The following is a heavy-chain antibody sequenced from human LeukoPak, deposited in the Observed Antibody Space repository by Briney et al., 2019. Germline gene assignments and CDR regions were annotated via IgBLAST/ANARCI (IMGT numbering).Heavy chain of an antibody. CDR1: GFTFSDYA. D-gene: IGHD2-2*01. Sequence: PGGSLRLSCAASGFTFSDYALRWVGQAPGKGLEWVSVISGSGDSTYHADSVKGRFTISRDNFRNTLYLQMTSLRAEDTAVYYCVKDGRRTTTTCSSHWFDPWGQGTRVTVSS. J-gene: IGHJ5*02. CDR2: ISGSGDST. CDR3: VKDGRRTTTTCSSHWFDP. V-gene: IGHV3-23*01.